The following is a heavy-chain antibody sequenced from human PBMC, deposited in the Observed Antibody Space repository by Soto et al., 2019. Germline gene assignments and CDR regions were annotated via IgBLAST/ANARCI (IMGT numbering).Heavy chain of an antibody. Sequence: TLSLTCTVSGGSISSGVYYWSWIRRHPGKGLEWIGYIYYTGSTYYNPSLKSRVTISVDTSKNQFSLKLSSVTAADTAVYYCARAQWIQLWMGYFDYWGQGTLVTVSS. J-gene: IGHJ4*02. CDR3: ARAQWIQLWMGYFDY. D-gene: IGHD5-18*01. CDR1: GGSISSGVYY. V-gene: IGHV4-31*03. CDR2: IYYTGST.